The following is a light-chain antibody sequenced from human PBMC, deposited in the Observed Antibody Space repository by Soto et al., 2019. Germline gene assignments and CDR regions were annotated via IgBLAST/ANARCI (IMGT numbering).Light chain of an antibody. CDR2: EVS. Sequence: QSALTQPASVSGSPGQSITISCTRTSSDVGGYNYVSWYQQHPGKAPKLMIYEVSNRPSGVSNRFSGSKSGNTASLTISGLQAEDEADYYCTSYTGSSTVFGGGTQLTVL. CDR3: TSYTGSSTV. J-gene: IGLJ2*01. CDR1: SSDVGGYNY. V-gene: IGLV2-14*01.